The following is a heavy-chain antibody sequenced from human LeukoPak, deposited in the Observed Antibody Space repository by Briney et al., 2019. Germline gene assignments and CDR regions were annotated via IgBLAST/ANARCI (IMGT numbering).Heavy chain of an antibody. J-gene: IGHJ4*02. D-gene: IGHD2-2*01. V-gene: IGHV3-74*01. CDR2: INSDGSST. Sequence: GGSLRLSCAASGFTFSSYWMHWVRQAPGKGLVWVSRINSDGSSTSYADSVKGRFTISRDNAKNTLYLQMNSLRAEDTAVYYCAREGDYCSSTSCYLDYWGQGTLVTVSS. CDR1: GFTFSSYW. CDR3: AREGDYCSSTSCYLDY.